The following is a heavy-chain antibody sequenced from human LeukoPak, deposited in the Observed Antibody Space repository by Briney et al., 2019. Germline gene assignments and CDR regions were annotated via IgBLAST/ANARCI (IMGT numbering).Heavy chain of an antibody. CDR1: GYTFTSYA. Sequence: ASVKVSCKASGYTFTSYAMHWVRQAPGQRLEWMGWINAGNGNTKYSQKFQGRVTITRDTSTSTVYMELSSLRSDDTAVYYCARGATYISGHHDAWGQGTLVTVSS. CDR3: ARGATYISGHHDA. CDR2: INAGNGNT. V-gene: IGHV1-3*01. J-gene: IGHJ4*02. D-gene: IGHD6-19*01.